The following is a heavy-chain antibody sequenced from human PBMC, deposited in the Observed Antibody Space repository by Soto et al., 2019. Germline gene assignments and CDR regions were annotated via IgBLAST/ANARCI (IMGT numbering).Heavy chain of an antibody. CDR1: GFTFSSYG. J-gene: IGHJ4*02. Sequence: PGGSLRLSCAASGFTFSSYGMHWVRQAPGKGLEWVAVISYDGSNKYYADSVKGRFTISRDNSKNTLYLQMNSLRAEDTAVYYCAKDHGIAVAGIMSYWGQGTLVTVSS. CDR3: AKDHGIAVAGIMSY. D-gene: IGHD6-19*01. V-gene: IGHV3-30*18. CDR2: ISYDGSNK.